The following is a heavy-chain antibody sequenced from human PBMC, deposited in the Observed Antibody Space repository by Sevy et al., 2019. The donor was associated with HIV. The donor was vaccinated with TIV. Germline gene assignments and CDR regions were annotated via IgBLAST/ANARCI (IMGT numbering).Heavy chain of an antibody. CDR3: ARVSPGIAAARGLDV. CDR2: SYGSENT. V-gene: IGHV3-53*01. D-gene: IGHD6-13*01. J-gene: IGHJ6*02. CDR1: EFTVSDNY. Sequence: QLGGSLRLSCLASEFTVSDNYMSWVRQAPGKGLEWVSVSYGSENTFFAESVKGRFSSSSDYSRNRIYLEMNSVTIEDTAVYYSARVSPGIAAARGLDVWGQGTTVTVSS.